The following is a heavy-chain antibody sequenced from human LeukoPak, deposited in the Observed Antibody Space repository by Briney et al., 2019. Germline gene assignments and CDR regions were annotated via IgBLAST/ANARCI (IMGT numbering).Heavy chain of an antibody. D-gene: IGHD2-2*02. CDR1: GFSFTNYW. J-gene: IGHJ3*01. CDR2: IYPGDSDT. Sequence: GESLKISCKASGFSFTNYWIGGVRQMPGKGLEWVGIIYPGDSDTRYSPSFQGQVTISADKSSSTAYLQWRSLKASDTAMYYCAGHSFDTVDAFDVWGQGTIVIVSA. V-gene: IGHV5-51*01. CDR3: AGHSFDTVDAFDV.